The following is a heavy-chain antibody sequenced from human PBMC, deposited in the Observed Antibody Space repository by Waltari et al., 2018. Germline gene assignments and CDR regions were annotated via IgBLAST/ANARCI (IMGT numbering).Heavy chain of an antibody. V-gene: IGHV4-39*01. CDR2: GYYNGYK. CDR1: GDSISTSTFY. D-gene: IGHD3-3*01. CDR3: VRQRSADFWSGYFDL. Sequence: QAQLQELGPGQVKPSETLSFRCAVSGDSISTSTFYWGWVRQPPGKGLEWVGGGYYNGYKFYNPSLKSRLTLSMDTSNNHFSLSLTSVTAADTAVYYCVRQRSADFWSGYFDLWGQGTLVTVSS. J-gene: IGHJ4*02.